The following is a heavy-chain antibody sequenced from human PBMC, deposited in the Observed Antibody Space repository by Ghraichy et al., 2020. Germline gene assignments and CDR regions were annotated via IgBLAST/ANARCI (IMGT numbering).Heavy chain of an antibody. J-gene: IGHJ5*02. CDR2: INSDGSST. D-gene: IGHD6-13*01. CDR3: ARDLVSSSWYEAGFDP. Sequence: GKSLNISCAASGFTFSSYWMHWVRQAPGKGLVWVSRINSDGSSTSYADSVKGRFTISRDNAKNTLYLQMNNLRAEDTAVYYCARDLVSSSWYEAGFDPWGQGTLVTVSS. V-gene: IGHV3-74*01. CDR1: GFTFSSYW.